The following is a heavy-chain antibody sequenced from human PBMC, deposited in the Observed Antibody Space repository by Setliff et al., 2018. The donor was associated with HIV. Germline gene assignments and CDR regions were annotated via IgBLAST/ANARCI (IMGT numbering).Heavy chain of an antibody. CDR1: GGSISSYY. CDR3: ARRRDIVVVPAALGGRGYYYYMDV. CDR2: IYYSGST. D-gene: IGHD2-2*01. V-gene: IGHV4-59*06. J-gene: IGHJ6*03. Sequence: PSETLSLTCTVSGGSISSYYWSWIRQHPGKGLEWIGYIYYSGSTYYNPSLKSRVTISVDTSKNQFSLKLSSVTAADTAVYYCARRRDIVVVPAALGGRGYYYYMDVWGKGTTVTVSS.